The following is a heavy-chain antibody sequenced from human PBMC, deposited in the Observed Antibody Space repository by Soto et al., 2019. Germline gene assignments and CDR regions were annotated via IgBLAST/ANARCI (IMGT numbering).Heavy chain of an antibody. Sequence: EVQLLESGGGLVQPGGSLRLSSAASGFTFSSSAMSWVRQAPGKGLDWVSAISGNGDTTYYEDSVKGRFTISRDISKNTLYLQMNSLRAEDTAVYYCAKIRGYDLGSTTFQHWGQGTLVTVSS. CDR3: AKIRGYDLGSTTFQH. CDR2: ISGNGDTT. J-gene: IGHJ1*01. V-gene: IGHV3-23*01. D-gene: IGHD5-12*01. CDR1: GFTFSSSA.